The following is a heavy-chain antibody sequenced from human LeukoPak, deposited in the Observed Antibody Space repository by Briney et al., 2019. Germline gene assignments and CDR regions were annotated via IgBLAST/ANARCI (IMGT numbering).Heavy chain of an antibody. J-gene: IGHJ4*02. D-gene: IGHD1-26*01. CDR3: ARHSGSYGYFDY. CDR1: GGSFSGYY. Sequence: SETLSLTCAVYGGSFSGYYWSWIRQPPGKGLEWIGEIYHSGSTNYNPSLKSRVTISVDKSKNQFSLKLSSVTAADTAVYYCARHSGSYGYFDYWGQGTLVTVSS. V-gene: IGHV4-34*01. CDR2: IYHSGST.